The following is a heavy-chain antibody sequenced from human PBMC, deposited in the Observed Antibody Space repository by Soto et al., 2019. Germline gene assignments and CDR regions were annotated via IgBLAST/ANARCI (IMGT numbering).Heavy chain of an antibody. CDR2: IYSGGST. J-gene: IGHJ5*02. D-gene: IGHD3-10*01. CDR1: GFTVSSNY. CDR3: ARAALYYYGLGGLDP. V-gene: IGHV3-53*01. Sequence: GGSLRLSCAASGFTVSSNYMSWVRQAPGKGLEWVSVIYSGGSTYYADSVKGRFTISRDNSKNTLYLQMNSLRAEDTAVYYCARAALYYYGLGGLDPWGQGTLVTVSS.